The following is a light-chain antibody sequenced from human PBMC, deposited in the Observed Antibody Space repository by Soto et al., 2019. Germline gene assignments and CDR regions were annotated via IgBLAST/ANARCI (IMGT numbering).Light chain of an antibody. V-gene: IGLV2-23*01. J-gene: IGLJ1*01. Sequence: QSALTQPASVSGSPGQSIAISCTGTSRDVGSYNLVSWYQQHPGKAPKVMIYEGTKRPSGVSDRFSGSKSGNTASLTISGLQADDEADYYCCSYAGSSTYVFGTGTKLTAL. CDR1: SRDVGSYNL. CDR2: EGT. CDR3: CSYAGSSTYV.